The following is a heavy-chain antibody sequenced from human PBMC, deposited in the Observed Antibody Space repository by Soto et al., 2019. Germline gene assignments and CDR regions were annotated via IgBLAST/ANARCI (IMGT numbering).Heavy chain of an antibody. J-gene: IGHJ4*02. CDR3: ARAVGPFDY. CDR2: IWNDGSNK. V-gene: IGHV3-33*01. CDR1: GFTFSVYG. Sequence: QVQLVESGGGVVQPGRSLRLSCAASGFTFSVYGMHWVRQAPGKGLEWVAVIWNDGSNKYYGDSVKGRFTISRDNYKNPLKLYKNRLRADDTAVYYCARAVGPFDYWGQGTLVTVSS. D-gene: IGHD3-16*01.